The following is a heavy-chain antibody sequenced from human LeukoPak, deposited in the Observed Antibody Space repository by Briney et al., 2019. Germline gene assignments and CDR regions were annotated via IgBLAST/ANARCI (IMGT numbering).Heavy chain of an antibody. CDR3: ARGRDYAYPTLDY. CDR2: IKQDGSEK. J-gene: IGHJ4*02. CDR1: GFTLSSYW. V-gene: IGHV3-7*01. Sequence: GGSLRLSCAASGFTLSSYWMSWVRQAPGKGLEWVANIKQDGSEKYYVDSVKGRFTISRDNAKNSLYLQMNSLRAEDTAVYYCARGRDYAYPTLDYWGQGTLVTVSS. D-gene: IGHD4-17*01.